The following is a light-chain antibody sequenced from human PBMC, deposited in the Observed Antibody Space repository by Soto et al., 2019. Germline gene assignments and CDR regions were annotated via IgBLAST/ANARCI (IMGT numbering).Light chain of an antibody. J-gene: IGKJ4*01. Sequence: DIQMTQSPSSVSASAGDRVTITCRASQDISRWLAWYQQKPGKAPKLLIYTASNLQSGVPSRFSGSGSGTDFTLTISSLQTEDFATYYCQQANSFPLTFGGGTKVEIK. CDR1: QDISRW. V-gene: IGKV1-12*01. CDR3: QQANSFPLT. CDR2: TAS.